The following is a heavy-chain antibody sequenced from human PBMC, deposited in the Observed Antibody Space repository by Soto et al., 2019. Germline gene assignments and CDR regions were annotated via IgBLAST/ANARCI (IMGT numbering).Heavy chain of an antibody. D-gene: IGHD4-17*01. V-gene: IGHV4-4*02. CDR3: ARGGTTETTGDGLYYYYYYMDV. CDR2: IYHSGST. J-gene: IGHJ6*03. CDR1: SGSISSSNW. Sequence: QVQLQESGPGLVKPSGTLSLTCAVSSGSISSSNWWSWVRQPPGKGLEWIGEIYHSGSTNYNPSLKSRVTISVDKSKNQFSLKLSSVTAADTAVYYCARGGTTETTGDGLYYYYYYMDVWGKGTTVTVSS.